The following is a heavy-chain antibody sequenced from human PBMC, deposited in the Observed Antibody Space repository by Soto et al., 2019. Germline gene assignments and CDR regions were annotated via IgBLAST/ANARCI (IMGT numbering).Heavy chain of an antibody. CDR3: TRLYGDYSNDY. CDR1: GFTFSGSA. CDR2: IRSKANSYAT. Sequence: EVQLVESGGGLVQPGGSLKLSCVASGFTFSGSAMHWVRQASGKGLEWVGRIRSKANSYATAYAASVKGRFTISRDDSKNTAYLQMNSLKTEDTAVYYCTRLYGDYSNDYWGQGTLVTVSS. J-gene: IGHJ4*02. V-gene: IGHV3-73*02. D-gene: IGHD4-17*01.